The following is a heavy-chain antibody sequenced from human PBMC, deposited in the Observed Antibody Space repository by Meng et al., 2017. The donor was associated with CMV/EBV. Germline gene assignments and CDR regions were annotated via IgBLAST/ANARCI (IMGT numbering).Heavy chain of an antibody. Sequence: SEPLSLPCTVLGGPISSSSYYWGWIRQPPGKGLEWIGSIYYSGSTYYNPSLESRVTISVDTSKNQFSLKLSSVTAADTAVYYCARDSIAVAGTFSYYYYGMDVWGQGTTVTVSS. CDR2: IYYSGST. D-gene: IGHD6-19*01. J-gene: IGHJ6*02. V-gene: IGHV4-39*07. CDR1: GGPISSSSYY. CDR3: ARDSIAVAGTFSYYYYGMDV.